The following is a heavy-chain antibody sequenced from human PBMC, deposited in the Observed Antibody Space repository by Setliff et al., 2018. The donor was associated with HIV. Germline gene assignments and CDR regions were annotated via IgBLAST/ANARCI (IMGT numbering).Heavy chain of an antibody. CDR2: IYYSGTT. D-gene: IGHD6-13*01. Sequence: PSETLSLTCTVSGASIGSSTYYWGCIRQPPGKGLEWIGSIYYSGTTYYNPSLKSRVTISVDRSRNQFSLTLSSVTAADTAVYTCATCRRSWLFFDYWGQGALVTVSS. CDR1: GASIGSSTYY. V-gene: IGHV4-39*01. J-gene: IGHJ4*02. CDR3: ATCRRSWLFFDY.